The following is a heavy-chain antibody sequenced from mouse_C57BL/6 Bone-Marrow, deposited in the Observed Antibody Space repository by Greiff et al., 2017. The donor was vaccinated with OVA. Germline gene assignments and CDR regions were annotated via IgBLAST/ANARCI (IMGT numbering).Heavy chain of an antibody. CDR2: ISYDGSN. J-gene: IGHJ4*01. CDR1: GYSITSGYY. CDR3: ARGDATVGYAMDY. V-gene: IGHV3-6*01. D-gene: IGHD1-1*01. Sequence: EVKVEESGPGLVKPSQSLSLTCSVTGYSITSGYYWNWIRQFPGNKLEWMGYISYDGSNNYNPSLKNRISITRDTSKNQFFLKLNSVTTEDTATYYCARGDATVGYAMDYWGQGTSVTVSS.